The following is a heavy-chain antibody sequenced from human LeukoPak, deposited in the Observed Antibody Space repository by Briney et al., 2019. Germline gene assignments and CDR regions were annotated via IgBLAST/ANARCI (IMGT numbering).Heavy chain of an antibody. CDR3: ARNGDSSGPFDN. V-gene: IGHV4-39*07. D-gene: IGHD3-22*01. Sequence: SETLSLTCSVSGASISRSDSYWGWIRQPPGKGLEWIGSVFYSGSTYYNPSLKSRVTISVDMSKNQFSLNLTSVTAADTAMYYCARNGDSSGPFDNWGQGTLVTVSS. CDR1: GASISRSDSY. CDR2: VFYSGST. J-gene: IGHJ4*02.